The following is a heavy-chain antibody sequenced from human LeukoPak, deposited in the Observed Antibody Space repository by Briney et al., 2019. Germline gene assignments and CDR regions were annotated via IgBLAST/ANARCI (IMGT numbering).Heavy chain of an antibody. J-gene: IGHJ5*02. Sequence: PGGSLRLSCAASGLTFSSYAMSWVRQAPGKGLEWVSAISGSGGSTYYADSVKGRFTISRDNSKNTVYLQMNSLRTDDTAVYFCAQDIPKEQVPGLGPGSWGQGTLVTVSS. CDR1: GLTFSSYA. CDR3: AQDIPKEQVPGLGPGS. CDR2: ISGSGGST. V-gene: IGHV3-23*01. D-gene: IGHD5-12*01.